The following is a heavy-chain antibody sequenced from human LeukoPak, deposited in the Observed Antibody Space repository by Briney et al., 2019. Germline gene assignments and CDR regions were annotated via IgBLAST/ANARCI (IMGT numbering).Heavy chain of an antibody. Sequence: SVKVSCKASGGTFSSYAISWVRQAPGQGLEWMGGIIPIFGTANYAQKFQGRVTITTDESTSTAYMELSSLRSEDTAVYYCARVGGARPTYYYYMDVWGKGTTVTVSS. CDR3: ARVGGARPTYYYYMDV. CDR1: GGTFSSYA. D-gene: IGHD3-16*01. J-gene: IGHJ6*03. CDR2: IIPIFGTA. V-gene: IGHV1-69*05.